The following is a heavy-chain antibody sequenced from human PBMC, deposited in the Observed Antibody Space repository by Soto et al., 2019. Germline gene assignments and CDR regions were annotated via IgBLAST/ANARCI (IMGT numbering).Heavy chain of an antibody. CDR2: MNPNRGNT. D-gene: IGHD2-21*01. J-gene: IGHJ4*02. CDR1: GYTFTSYD. CDR3: ARGFPVSRATYSDY. V-gene: IGHV1-8*01. Sequence: QVQLVQSGAEVKKPGASVKVSCKASGYTFTSYDINWVRQATGQGLEWMGWMNPNRGNTGYAQKFQGRVTMTRNTYISTADMELSSLRSEDTAVYYCARGFPVSRATYSDYWGQGTLVTVSS.